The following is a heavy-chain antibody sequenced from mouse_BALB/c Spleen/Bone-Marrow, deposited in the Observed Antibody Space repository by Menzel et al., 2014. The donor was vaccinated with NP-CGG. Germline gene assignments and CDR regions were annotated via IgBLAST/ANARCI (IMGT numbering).Heavy chain of an antibody. Sequence: EVQVVESGAGLVKPGASVKLSCTASGFNIKDTYMHWVKQRPEQGLEWIGRIDPANGNTKYDPKFQGKATITADTSSNTAYLQLSSLTSEDTAVYYCARYYYGYYFDYRGQGTTLTVSS. J-gene: IGHJ2*01. V-gene: IGHV14-3*02. CDR1: GFNIKDTY. CDR3: ARYYYGYYFDY. D-gene: IGHD1-1*01. CDR2: IDPANGNT.